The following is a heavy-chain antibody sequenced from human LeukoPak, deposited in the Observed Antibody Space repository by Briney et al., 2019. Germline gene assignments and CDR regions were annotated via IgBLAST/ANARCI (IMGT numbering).Heavy chain of an antibody. Sequence: GASVKVSCKASGYTFNNHYMYWVRQAPGQGLEWMGVINPSGGSTSYAQKFQGRVTMTRDTSTRTVYMEVNSLRSEDTAVYYCAKDYSSGWYDYWGQGTLVTDSS. J-gene: IGHJ4*02. CDR3: AKDYSSGWYDY. D-gene: IGHD6-19*01. CDR2: INPSGGST. V-gene: IGHV1-46*02. CDR1: GYTFNNHY.